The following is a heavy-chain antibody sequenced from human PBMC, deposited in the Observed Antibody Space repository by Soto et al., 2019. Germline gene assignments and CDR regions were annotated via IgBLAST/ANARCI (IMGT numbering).Heavy chain of an antibody. CDR1: SGSINSGGYF. CDR3: VRHQGRTTYDY. V-gene: IGHV4-31*03. CDR2: IHHNGNA. D-gene: IGHD1-1*01. J-gene: IGHJ4*02. Sequence: SETLSLTCTVSSGSINSGGYFWSWIRQHPGTGLEWIGYIHHNGNAYYNPSLRSRLTISVDTSKNQFSLKLDSVTAADTAVYYCVRHQGRTTYDYWGQGTLVTVSS.